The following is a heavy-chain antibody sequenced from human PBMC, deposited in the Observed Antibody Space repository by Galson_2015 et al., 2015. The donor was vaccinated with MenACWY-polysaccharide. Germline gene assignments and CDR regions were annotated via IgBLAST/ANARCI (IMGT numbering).Heavy chain of an antibody. CDR1: GDSISTYY. D-gene: IGHD1-1*01. CDR2: IYYTGST. Sequence: ETLSLTCTVSGDSISTYYRNRIRQPPGKGLEWVGYIYYTGSTNYNPSFNSRVTISLDTSQNQYSLKLKSVTAADTAVYYCARGRGQLPLQFDYWGQGVLVTVSS. CDR3: ARGRGQLPLQFDY. J-gene: IGHJ4*02. V-gene: IGHV4-59*01.